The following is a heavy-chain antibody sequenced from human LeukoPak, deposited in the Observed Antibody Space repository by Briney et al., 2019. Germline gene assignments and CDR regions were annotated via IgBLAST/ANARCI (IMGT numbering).Heavy chain of an antibody. Sequence: GGSLRLSCAASGFTFDDYGRSWVRPAPGKGLEWVSGFNWNDGCTGYADSVKGRFTVSRDNAKNSLYLQMNSLRAEDTALYYCAFYSYGYRDFDYWGQGTLVTVSS. CDR3: AFYSYGYRDFDY. D-gene: IGHD5-18*01. V-gene: IGHV3-20*04. CDR1: GFTFDDYG. CDR2: FNWNDGCT. J-gene: IGHJ4*02.